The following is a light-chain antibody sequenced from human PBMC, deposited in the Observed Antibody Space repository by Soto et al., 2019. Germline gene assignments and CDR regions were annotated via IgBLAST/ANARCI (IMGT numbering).Light chain of an antibody. V-gene: IGLV2-14*01. CDR2: DVS. CDR3: SSYTSSSTPFYG. CDR1: SNDVVGYNY. Sequence: QSVLTQPASVSGSPGQSITISCTGTSNDVVGYNYVSWYQQHPGKAPKLMIYDVSNRPSGVSNRFSGSKSGNTASLTISGLQAEDEADYYCSSYTSSSTPFYGFGTGTKVTVL. J-gene: IGLJ1*01.